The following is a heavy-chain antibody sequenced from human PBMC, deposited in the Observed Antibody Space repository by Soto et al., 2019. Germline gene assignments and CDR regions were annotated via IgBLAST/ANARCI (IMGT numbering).Heavy chain of an antibody. CDR1: GFIFSDSW. Sequence: PGGSLRLSCAASGFIFSDSWTSWVRQSPGRGLEWVTNINEDGSQQYYVASVKGRFTISRDNARQSVYLQMNSLRVEDTAVYFCVRGRSTENPWGQGTVVTVSS. CDR2: INEDGSQQ. CDR3: VRGRSTENP. J-gene: IGHJ5*02. V-gene: IGHV3-7*03.